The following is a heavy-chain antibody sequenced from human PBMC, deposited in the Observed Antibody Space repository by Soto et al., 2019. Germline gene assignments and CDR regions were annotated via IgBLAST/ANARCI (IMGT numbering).Heavy chain of an antibody. CDR1: GFTVSSNY. Sequence: GGSLRLSCAASGFTVSSNYMSWVRQAPGKGLEWVSVIYSGGSTYYADSVKGRFTISRHNSKNTLYLQMNSLRAEDTAVYYCARVRSDYEDYYYYMDVWGKGTTVTVSS. CDR3: ARVRSDYEDYYYYMDV. CDR2: IYSGGST. D-gene: IGHD5-12*01. J-gene: IGHJ6*03. V-gene: IGHV3-53*04.